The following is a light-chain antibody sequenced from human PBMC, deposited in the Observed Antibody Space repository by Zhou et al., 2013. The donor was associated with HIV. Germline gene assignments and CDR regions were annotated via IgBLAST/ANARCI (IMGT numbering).Light chain of an antibody. CDR2: GAS. V-gene: IGKV3-15*01. J-gene: IGKJ3*01. CDR1: QSVSSN. Sequence: EIAMTQSPATLSVSPGARASLSCRASQSVSSNLAWYQQKSGQAPSLLIYGASTRATGIPVRFSGSGSGTAFTLTISSLQSEDFAVYYCQQYITGLGFGPGTTVDIK. CDR3: QQYITGLG.